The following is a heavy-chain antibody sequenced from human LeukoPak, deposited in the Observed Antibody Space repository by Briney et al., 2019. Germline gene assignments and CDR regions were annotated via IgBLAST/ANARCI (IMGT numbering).Heavy chain of an antibody. CDR1: GGSISSSSYY. Sequence: SETLSLTCSVSGGSISSSSYYWGWIRQPPGKGLEWIGSIYYSGSTYYNPSLKSRVTISVDTSKNQFSLKLSSVTAADTAVYYCARRRGITGTTCFDYWGQGTLVTVSS. J-gene: IGHJ4*02. CDR3: ARRRGITGTTCFDY. V-gene: IGHV4-39*01. D-gene: IGHD1-7*01. CDR2: IYYSGST.